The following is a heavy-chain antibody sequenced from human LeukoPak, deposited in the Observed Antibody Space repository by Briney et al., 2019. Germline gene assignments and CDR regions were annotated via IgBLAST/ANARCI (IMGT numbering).Heavy chain of an antibody. CDR1: GGSFSGYY. V-gene: IGHV4-34*01. Sequence: PSETLSLTCAVYGGSFSGYYWGWIRQPPGKGLEWIGEINHSGSTNYNPSLKSRVTISVDTSKNQFSLKLSSVTAADTAVYYCASVSPAAYFDYWGQGTLVTVSS. J-gene: IGHJ4*02. CDR2: INHSGST. CDR3: ASVSPAAYFDY. D-gene: IGHD2-2*01.